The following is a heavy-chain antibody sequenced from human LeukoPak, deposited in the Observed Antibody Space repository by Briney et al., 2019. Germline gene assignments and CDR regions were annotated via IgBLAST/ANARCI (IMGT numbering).Heavy chain of an antibody. V-gene: IGHV3-11*05. Sequence: PGGSLRLSCAASGFTFSDYYMTWIRQGPGKGLEWVSNISSSSTYTNYAGSAKGRFTISSDNAKNSLYLQMNSLRAEDTAVYYCARVPGATFDDYYGMDVWGQGTTVTVSS. J-gene: IGHJ6*01. CDR3: ARVPGATFDDYYGMDV. D-gene: IGHD1-26*01. CDR2: ISSSSTYT. CDR1: GFTFSDYY.